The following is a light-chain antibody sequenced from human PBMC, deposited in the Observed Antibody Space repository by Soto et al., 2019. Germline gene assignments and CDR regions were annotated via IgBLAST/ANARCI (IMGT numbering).Light chain of an antibody. J-gene: IGKJ1*01. CDR3: HQYGSSPQT. Sequence: EILLTQSPGTLALSPGEIATLSCMASQSVSRTYLAWYQQKPGQAPRLLIYGASSRATGIPDRFSGSGSGTDFTLTISRLAPEDFAVYYCHQYGSSPQTFGQGTKVEIK. CDR1: QSVSRTY. V-gene: IGKV3-20*01. CDR2: GAS.